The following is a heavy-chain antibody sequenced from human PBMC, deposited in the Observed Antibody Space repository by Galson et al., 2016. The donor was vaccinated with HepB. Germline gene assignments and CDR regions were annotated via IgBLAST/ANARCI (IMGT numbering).Heavy chain of an antibody. Sequence: SETLSLTCTVSAYSISSAYYWGWIRQPPGKGLDWIGSIYHTGSTYYNPSLKSRVTIAVDRSKNQFSLRLSSVTAADTAVYYCAGDLYSDATYYFDYWGQGTLVTVSS. D-gene: IGHD3-16*01. CDR3: AGDLYSDATYYFDY. CDR1: AYSISSAYY. CDR2: IYHTGST. V-gene: IGHV4-38-2*02. J-gene: IGHJ4*02.